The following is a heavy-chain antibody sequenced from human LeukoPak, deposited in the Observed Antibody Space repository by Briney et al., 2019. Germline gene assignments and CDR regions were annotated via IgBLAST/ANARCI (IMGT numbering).Heavy chain of an antibody. Sequence: PGGSLRLSCAASGFTFDDYAMHWVRQAPGKGLEWVSLISGDGGSTYYADSVKGRFTISRDNAKNSLDLQMNSLTDEDTAVYYCARLDWGSGGSGSFHYWGQGNLVTVSS. CDR2: ISGDGGST. V-gene: IGHV3-43*02. J-gene: IGHJ4*02. D-gene: IGHD7-27*01. CDR1: GFTFDDYA. CDR3: ARLDWGSGGSGSFHY.